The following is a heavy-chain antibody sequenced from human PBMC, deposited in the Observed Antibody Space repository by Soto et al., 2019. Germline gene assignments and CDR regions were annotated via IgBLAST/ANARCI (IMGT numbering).Heavy chain of an antibody. D-gene: IGHD3-22*01. CDR1: GYTFTSYG. V-gene: IGHV1-18*04. CDR2: ISAYNGNT. Sequence: ASVKVSCKASGYTFTSYGISWVRQAPGQGLEWMGWISAYNGNTNYAQKLQGRVTMTTDTSTSTAYMELRSLRSDDTAVYYCARAKYYYDSSGDFDYRGQGTLVTVSS. CDR3: ARAKYYYDSSGDFDY. J-gene: IGHJ4*02.